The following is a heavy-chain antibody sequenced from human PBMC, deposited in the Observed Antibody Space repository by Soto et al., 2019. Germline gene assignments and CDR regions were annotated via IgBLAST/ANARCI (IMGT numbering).Heavy chain of an antibody. J-gene: IGHJ2*01. Sequence: QVQLVESGGGVVQPGRSLRLSCAASGFTFSSYAMHWVRQAPGKGLEWVAVISYDGSNKYYADSVKGRFTISRDNFKNTPYVQMNSLRAEDTAVYYCARPLWRDDYNWGYFDLWGRGTLVTVSS. CDR2: ISYDGSNK. V-gene: IGHV3-30-3*01. CDR3: ARPLWRDDYNWGYFDL. D-gene: IGHD4-4*01. CDR1: GFTFSSYA.